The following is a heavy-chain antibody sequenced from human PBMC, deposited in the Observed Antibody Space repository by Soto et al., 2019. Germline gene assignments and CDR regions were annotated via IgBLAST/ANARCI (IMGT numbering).Heavy chain of an antibody. CDR1: GFTFSSYG. V-gene: IGHV3-33*01. J-gene: IGHJ4*02. CDR2: IWYDGSNK. CDR3: AREDSDIVVVVAAFGY. D-gene: IGHD2-15*01. Sequence: GGSLRLSCAASGFTFSSYGMHWVRQAPGKGLEWVAVIWYDGSNKYYADSVKGRFTISRDNSKNTLYLQMNSLRAEDTAVYYCAREDSDIVVVVAAFGYWGQGTLVTVSS.